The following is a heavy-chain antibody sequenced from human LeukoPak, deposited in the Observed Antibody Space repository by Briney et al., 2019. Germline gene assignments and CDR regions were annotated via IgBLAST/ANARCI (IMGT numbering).Heavy chain of an antibody. CDR2: IRFDGSNK. J-gene: IGHJ4*02. D-gene: IGHD6-19*01. CDR3: ARKAFIAVAGRSLDY. Sequence: PGGSLRLSCAASGFTFSSYDMHWVRQAPGKGLEWVAFIRFDGSNKYYADSVKGRFTISRDNSKNTLYLQMNSLRAEDTALYYCARKAFIAVAGRSLDYWGQGTLVTVSS. V-gene: IGHV3-30*02. CDR1: GFTFSSYD.